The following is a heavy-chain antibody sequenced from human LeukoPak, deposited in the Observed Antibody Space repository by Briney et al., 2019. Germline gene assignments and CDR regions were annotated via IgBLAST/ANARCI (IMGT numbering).Heavy chain of an antibody. D-gene: IGHD2-15*01. CDR1: GFTVSSNY. CDR3: ARDYSFTDY. J-gene: IGHJ4*02. V-gene: IGHV3-11*01. Sequence: GGSLRLSCAASGFTVSSNYMSWIRQAPGKGLEWVSYISSSGSTIYYADSVKGRFTISRDNAKNSLYLQLNSLRAEDTAVYYCARDYSFTDYWGQGTLVTVSS. CDR2: ISSSGSTI.